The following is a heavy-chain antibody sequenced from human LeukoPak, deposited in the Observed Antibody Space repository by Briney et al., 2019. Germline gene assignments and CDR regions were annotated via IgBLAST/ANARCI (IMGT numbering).Heavy chain of an antibody. D-gene: IGHD3-10*01. CDR3: SKDRIQGVIPYYFDY. CDR1: GFTFSSYG. Sequence: PGGSLRLSCAASGFTFSSYGMHGVRQAPGKGLEWVAVISYDGSNKYYADSVKGRFTISRDNSKNTLYLQMNSLRAEDTAVYYCSKDRIQGVIPYYFDYWGQGTLVTVSS. CDR2: ISYDGSNK. J-gene: IGHJ4*02. V-gene: IGHV3-30*18.